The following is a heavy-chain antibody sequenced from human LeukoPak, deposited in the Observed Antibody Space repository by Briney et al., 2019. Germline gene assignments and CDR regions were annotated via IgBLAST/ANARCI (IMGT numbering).Heavy chain of an antibody. D-gene: IGHD3-9*01. CDR1: GGSFSGYY. Sequence: SETLSLTCAVYGGSFSGYYWSWIRQPPGKGLEWIGEINHSGSTNYNPSLKSRVTISVDTSKNQFSLKLSSVTAADTAVYYCVRSGPLLRYFDWLLYGFDYWGQGTLVTVSS. V-gene: IGHV4-34*01. J-gene: IGHJ4*02. CDR3: VRSGPLLRYFDWLLYGFDY. CDR2: INHSGST.